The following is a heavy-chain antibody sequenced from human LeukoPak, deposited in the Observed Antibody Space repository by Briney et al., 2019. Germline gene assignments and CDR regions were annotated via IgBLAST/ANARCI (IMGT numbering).Heavy chain of an antibody. D-gene: IGHD5-12*01. J-gene: IGHJ5*02. CDR1: GFTFSSYG. CDR3: AKDPRGVATISWFDP. V-gene: IGHV3-30*18. CDR2: ISYDGSNK. Sequence: PGRSLRLSCAASGFTFSSYGMHWVRQAPGKGLEWVAVISYDGSNKYYADSVKGRLTISRDNSKNTLYLQMNSLRAEDTAVYYCAKDPRGVATISWFDPWGQGTLVTVSS.